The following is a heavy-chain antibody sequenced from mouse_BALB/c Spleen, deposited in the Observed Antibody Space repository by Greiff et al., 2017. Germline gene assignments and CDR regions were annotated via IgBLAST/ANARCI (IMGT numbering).Heavy chain of an antibody. Sequence: DAGGGLVQPKGSLKLSCAASGFTFNTNAMNWVRQAPGKGLEWVARIRSKSNNYATYYADSVKDRFTISRDDSQSMLYLQMNNLKTEDTAMYYCVRDRGDGYDAWFAYWGQGTLVTVSA. J-gene: IGHJ3*01. CDR3: VRDRGDGYDAWFAY. D-gene: IGHD2-2*01. V-gene: IGHV10S3*01. CDR1: GFTFNTNA. CDR2: IRSKSNNYAT.